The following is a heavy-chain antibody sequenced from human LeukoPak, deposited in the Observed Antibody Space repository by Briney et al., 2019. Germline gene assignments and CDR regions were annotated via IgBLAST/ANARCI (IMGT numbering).Heavy chain of an antibody. V-gene: IGHV3-23*01. Sequence: PGGSLRLSCAASGFTFSSYGMRWVRQAPGKGLEWVSSIRSSGDITDYADSVKGRFTISRDNAKNTLYLQMNSLRAEDTAVYYCARSQLSRYCSSTSCYMDYYYYYGMDVWGQGTTVTVSS. CDR1: GFTFSSYG. J-gene: IGHJ6*02. D-gene: IGHD2-2*02. CDR2: IRSSGDIT. CDR3: ARSQLSRYCSSTSCYMDYYYYYGMDV.